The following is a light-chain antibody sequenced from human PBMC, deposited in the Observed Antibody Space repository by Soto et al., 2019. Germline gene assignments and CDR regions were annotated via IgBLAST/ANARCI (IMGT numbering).Light chain of an antibody. CDR2: AAS. V-gene: IGKV1-27*01. J-gene: IGKJ5*01. CDR1: QSIGSY. Sequence: SEVNESSSSRSAYEGNRVTITCRASQSIGSYLNWYQQKPGKAPNLLIYAASTLQSGVPSRFSGSGSGTYFTLTSSSLQPEDAATYYSQNYNAPPSSTFGQGTRLEIK. CDR3: QNYNAPPSST.